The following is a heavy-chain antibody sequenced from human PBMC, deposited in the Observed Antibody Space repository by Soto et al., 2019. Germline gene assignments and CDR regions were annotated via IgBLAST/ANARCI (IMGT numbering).Heavy chain of an antibody. D-gene: IGHD6-19*01. Sequence: QVQLVESGGGVVQPGRSLRLSCAASRFIFSSYGMNWVRQAPGKGLEWVAVMSFDGSIKYYADSVKGRFTISRDNSKNTVYLQMNSLRAEDTAVYYCATIAVPPAFDIWGQGTMVTVSS. CDR2: MSFDGSIK. J-gene: IGHJ3*02. V-gene: IGHV3-30*03. CDR3: ATIAVPPAFDI. CDR1: RFIFSSYG.